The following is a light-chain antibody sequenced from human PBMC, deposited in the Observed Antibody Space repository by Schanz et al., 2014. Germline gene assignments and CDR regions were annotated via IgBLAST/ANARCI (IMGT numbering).Light chain of an antibody. V-gene: IGLV2-8*01. CDR2: DVS. Sequence: QSALTQPPSASGSPGQSVTISCTGTNSDVGGYNYVSWYQQHPGKAPKLMIYDVSKRPSGVPDRFSGSKSGNTASLTISGLQAEDEADYYCTSYRSIGPRVFGPGTKLTVL. CDR1: NSDVGGYNY. J-gene: IGLJ1*01. CDR3: TSYRSIGPRV.